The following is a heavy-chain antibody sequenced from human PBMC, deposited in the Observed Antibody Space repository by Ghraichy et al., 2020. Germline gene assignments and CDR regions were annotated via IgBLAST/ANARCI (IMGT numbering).Heavy chain of an antibody. J-gene: IGHJ6*02. V-gene: IGHV3-48*03. Sequence: GGSLRLTCAASGFSFSSYDMDWVRQAPGKGLEWLAHISSRSKTIFYSDSVKGRFTISRDNAKNSLFLQMNSLRAEDAAVYFCARAWGVVSFYYYYALDVWGQGTTVTVSS. CDR1: GFSFSSYD. CDR2: ISSRSKTI. D-gene: IGHD3-16*01. CDR3: ARAWGVVSFYYYYALDV.